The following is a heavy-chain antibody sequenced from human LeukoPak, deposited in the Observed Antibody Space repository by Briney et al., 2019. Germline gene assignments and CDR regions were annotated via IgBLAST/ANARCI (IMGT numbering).Heavy chain of an antibody. CDR3: AREALGGGGY. CDR1: GFTFSTYA. V-gene: IGHV3-23*01. J-gene: IGHJ4*02. CDR2: IRISGGST. Sequence: GGSLRLSCAASGFTFSTYAMSWVRQAPGKGLEWVSAIRISGGSTYYADSVKGRFTISRDNSKNTLYLQMSSLRAEDTAVYFCAREALGGGGYWGQGTLVTVSS. D-gene: IGHD3-10*01.